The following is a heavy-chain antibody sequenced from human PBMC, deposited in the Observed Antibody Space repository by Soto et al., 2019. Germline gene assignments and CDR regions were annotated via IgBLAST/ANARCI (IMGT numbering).Heavy chain of an antibody. CDR2: IYYSGNT. CDR1: GGSIRSSSYF. D-gene: IGHD1-26*01. CDR3: ARRWGRTFDY. V-gene: IGHV4-39*01. J-gene: IGHJ4*02. Sequence: PSETLSLTCTVSGGSIRSSSYFWGWIRQPPGKGLEWIASIYYSGNTYYNPSLKSRVTISVDTSKNQFSLKLTSVTAADTAVYYCARRWGRTFDYWGQGTLVTVSS.